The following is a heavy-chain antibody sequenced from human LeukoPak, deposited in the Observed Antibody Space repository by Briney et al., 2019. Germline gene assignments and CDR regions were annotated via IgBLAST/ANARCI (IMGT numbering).Heavy chain of an antibody. CDR2: IYYSGST. D-gene: IGHD6-13*01. J-gene: IGHJ5*02. Sequence: TSETLSLTCGVYGGSLNGYYWSWIRQPPGKGLEWSGSIYYSGSTYYNPSLKSRVTISVDTSKNQFSLKLSSVTAADTAVYYCARDRGTYSSSWYGRNNWFDPWGQGTLVTVSS. CDR1: GGSLNGYY. V-gene: IGHV4-34*01. CDR3: ARDRGTYSSSWYGRNNWFDP.